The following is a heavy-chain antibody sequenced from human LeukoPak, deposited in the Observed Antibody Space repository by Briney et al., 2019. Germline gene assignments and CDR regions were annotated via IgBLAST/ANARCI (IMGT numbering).Heavy chain of an antibody. J-gene: IGHJ4*02. D-gene: IGHD6-19*01. Sequence: GGSLRLSCAASGFIFSDYEMNWIRQAPGKGLEWVAYIGTTGRTPYYADSVKGRSTISRDNAKNSLYLQMNSLRAEDTAVYYCARAKWLVTPFDYWGQGTLVTVSS. CDR1: GFIFSDYE. CDR3: ARAKWLVTPFDY. V-gene: IGHV3-48*03. CDR2: IGTTGRTP.